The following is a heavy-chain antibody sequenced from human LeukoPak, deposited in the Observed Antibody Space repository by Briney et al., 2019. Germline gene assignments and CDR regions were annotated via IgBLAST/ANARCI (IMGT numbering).Heavy chain of an antibody. V-gene: IGHV1-8*02. CDR1: GGTFSSYA. CDR3: VRTVVPAASSYYYYYYGMDV. CDR2: MNTNSGNT. D-gene: IGHD2-2*01. J-gene: IGHJ6*02. Sequence: GASVKVSCTASGGTFSSYAISWVRQAPGQGLEWMGWMNTNSGNTGYAQKFQGRVTITRNTSISTAYMELSSLRSEDTAVYYCVRTVVPAASSYYYYYYGMDVWGQGTTVTVSS.